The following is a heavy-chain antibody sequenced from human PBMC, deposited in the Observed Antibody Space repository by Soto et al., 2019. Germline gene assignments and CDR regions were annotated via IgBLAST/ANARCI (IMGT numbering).Heavy chain of an antibody. V-gene: IGHV5-51*01. CDR1: GYSFTSYW. J-gene: IGHJ6*02. Sequence: GESLKISCKGSGYSFTSYWIGWVRQMPGKGLEWMGIIYPGDSDTRYSPSFQGQVTISADKSISTAYLQWSSLKASDTAMYYCARQMVTPYYYYGMDVWGQGTTVTVYS. D-gene: IGHD4-4*01. CDR3: ARQMVTPYYYYGMDV. CDR2: IYPGDSDT.